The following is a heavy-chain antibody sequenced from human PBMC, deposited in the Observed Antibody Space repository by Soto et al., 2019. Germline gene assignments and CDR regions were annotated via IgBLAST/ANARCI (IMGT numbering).Heavy chain of an antibody. CDR3: AKDMQYGSGSYNSFDY. CDR1: GFTFDDYA. Sequence: EVQLVESGGGLVQPGRSLRLSCAASGFTFDDYAMHWVRQAPGKGLEWVSGISWNSGSIGYADSVKGRFTISRDNAKNSLYLQMNSLRAEDTALYYCAKDMQYGSGSYNSFDYWGQGTLVTVSS. J-gene: IGHJ4*02. D-gene: IGHD3-10*01. CDR2: ISWNSGSI. V-gene: IGHV3-9*01.